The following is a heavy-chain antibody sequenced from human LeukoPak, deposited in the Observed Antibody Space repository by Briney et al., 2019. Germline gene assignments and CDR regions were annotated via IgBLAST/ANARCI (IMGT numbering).Heavy chain of an antibody. V-gene: IGHV1-2*02. CDR3: ARDYGGFCTSDNCYRTIFDY. CDR1: RYTFTGYC. Sequence: ASVKVSCKASRYTFTGYCMHWGRQAPGQGLEWMGWSNPNSGGANYAQKFQGRVTMTRGTSISTAYMDLSSLRSDDTAVYYCARDYGGFCTSDNCYRTIFDYWGQGTLVTVSS. J-gene: IGHJ4*02. D-gene: IGHD2-2*02. CDR2: SNPNSGGA.